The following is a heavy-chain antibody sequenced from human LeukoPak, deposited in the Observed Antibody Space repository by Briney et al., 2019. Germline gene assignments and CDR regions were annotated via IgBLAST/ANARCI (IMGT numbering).Heavy chain of an antibody. Sequence: ASVKVSCKSSGYTFAAFGFSWVRQAPRQGLEWMGWISADTTRTIYTEKLQDRVTMTTDTSTSTTYMELRSLRSDDTAVYYCARDGLDYYGSGTYYPNYNWFDPWGQGTLVTVSS. V-gene: IGHV1-18*01. CDR1: GYTFAAFG. D-gene: IGHD3-10*01. J-gene: IGHJ5*02. CDR2: ISADTTRT. CDR3: ARDGLDYYGSGTYYPNYNWFDP.